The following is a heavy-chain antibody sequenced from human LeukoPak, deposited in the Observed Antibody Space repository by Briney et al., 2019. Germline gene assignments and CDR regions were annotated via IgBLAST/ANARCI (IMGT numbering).Heavy chain of an antibody. CDR1: GYSISSGYY. CDR3: ARHGYFDWLSANYYYMDV. CDR2: IYHSGNT. V-gene: IGHV4-38-2*02. J-gene: IGHJ6*03. Sequence: SETLSLTCTVSGYSISSGYYWGWIRQPPGKGLEWIGSIYHSGNTYYNPSLKSRVTISVDTSKNQFSLKLSSVTAADTAVYYCARHGYFDWLSANYYYMDVWGKGTTVTISS. D-gene: IGHD3-9*01.